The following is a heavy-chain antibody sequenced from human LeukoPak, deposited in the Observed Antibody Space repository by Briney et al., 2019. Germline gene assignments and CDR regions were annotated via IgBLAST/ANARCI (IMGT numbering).Heavy chain of an antibody. D-gene: IGHD3-10*01. CDR3: ARSYYYGSGSARKGYFQH. CDR2: IYYNGST. V-gene: IGHV4-59*08. J-gene: IGHJ1*01. Sequence: SETLSLTCTVSGGSISSYYWSWIRQPPGKGLEWIGYIYYNGSTNYNPSLKSRVTISVDTSKNQFSLKLSSVTAADTAVYYCARSYYYGSGSARKGYFQHWGQGTLVTVST. CDR1: GGSISSYY.